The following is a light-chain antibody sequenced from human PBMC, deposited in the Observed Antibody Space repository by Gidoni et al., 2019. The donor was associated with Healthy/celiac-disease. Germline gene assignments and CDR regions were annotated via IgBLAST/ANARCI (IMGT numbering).Light chain of an antibody. CDR3: QQYGSSPT. J-gene: IGKJ5*01. Sequence: EIVLTHSPGTLSLSPGDRATLSCRASQSVSSSYLAWYQQNPGQAPRLLNYGASSRATGIPDRFSGSWSGTDFTLTISRLAHEDFAVYYCQQYGSSPTFGQGTRLEIK. CDR1: QSVSSSY. V-gene: IGKV3-20*01. CDR2: GAS.